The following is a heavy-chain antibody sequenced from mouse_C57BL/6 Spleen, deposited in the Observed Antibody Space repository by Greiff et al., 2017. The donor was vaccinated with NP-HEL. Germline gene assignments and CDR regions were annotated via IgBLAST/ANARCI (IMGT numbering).Heavy chain of an antibody. J-gene: IGHJ4*01. Sequence: QVQLQQSGPELVKPGASVKISCKASGYAFSSSWMNWVKQRPGKGLEWIGRISPGDGDTNYTGKFKGKATLTADKSSSTAYMQLSSLTSEDSAVYFCALYYDYDGPYYYAMDYWGQGTSVTVSS. CDR3: ALYYDYDGPYYYAMDY. CDR1: GYAFSSSW. D-gene: IGHD2-4*01. V-gene: IGHV1-82*01. CDR2: ISPGDGDT.